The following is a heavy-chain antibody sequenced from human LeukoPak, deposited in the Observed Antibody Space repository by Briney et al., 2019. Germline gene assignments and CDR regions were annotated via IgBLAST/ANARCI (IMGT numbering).Heavy chain of an antibody. CDR1: GFTFSSYA. CDR2: ISDSGGTT. V-gene: IGHV3-23*01. J-gene: IGHJ5*02. CDR3: AKLTRGYCSSTACPNWFDP. D-gene: IGHD2-2*01. Sequence: GGSLRLSCAASGFTFSSYAMSWVRHAPGEGLEWVSAISDSGGTTNYADSVKGRFTISRDNSKDTLYLQMNSLRGEDTAVYYCAKLTRGYCSSTACPNWFDPWGQGTLVTVSS.